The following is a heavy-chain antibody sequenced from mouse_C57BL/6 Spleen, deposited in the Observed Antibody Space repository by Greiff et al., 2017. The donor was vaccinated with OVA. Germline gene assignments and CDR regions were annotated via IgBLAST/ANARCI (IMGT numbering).Heavy chain of an antibody. Sequence: QVQLQQSGAELMKPGASVKLSCKATGYTFTGYWIEWVKQRPGHGLEWIGEILPGSGSTNYNEKFKGKATITADTSSNTAYMQLSSLTTEDSAIYDGGRGEGGFAYWGQGTLVTVSA. CDR3: GRGEGGFAY. CDR2: ILPGSGST. CDR1: GYTFTGYW. J-gene: IGHJ3*01. V-gene: IGHV1-9*01.